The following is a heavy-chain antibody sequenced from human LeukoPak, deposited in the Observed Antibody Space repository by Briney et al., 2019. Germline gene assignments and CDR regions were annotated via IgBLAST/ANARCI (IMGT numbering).Heavy chain of an antibody. CDR3: AREARVGGALQY. V-gene: IGHV3-74*03. CDR2: INPDGSIR. Sequence: GGSLRLSCAASGLTFSTYWMHWVRQAPGKGLAWVARINPDGSIRTYANSVQGRVTISRDTAKDTLFPQMNSLRAEDTAVYYCAREARVGGALQYWGQGTPVTVSS. D-gene: IGHD1-26*01. CDR1: GLTFSTYW. J-gene: IGHJ4*02.